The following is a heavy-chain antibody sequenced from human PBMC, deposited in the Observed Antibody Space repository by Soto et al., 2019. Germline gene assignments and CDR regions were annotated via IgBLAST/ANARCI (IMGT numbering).Heavy chain of an antibody. CDR3: AILGGERGYCSGGSCPFDY. D-gene: IGHD2-15*01. Sequence: QVQLVQSGAEVKKPGASVKVSCKASGYTFTGYYMHWVRQAPGQGLEWMGWINPNSGGTNYAQKFQGWVTVTRDTSISTAYMELSRLRSDDTAVDSCAILGGERGYCSGGSCPFDYWGQGTLVTVSS. CDR2: INPNSGGT. CDR1: GYTFTGYY. J-gene: IGHJ4*02. V-gene: IGHV1-2*04.